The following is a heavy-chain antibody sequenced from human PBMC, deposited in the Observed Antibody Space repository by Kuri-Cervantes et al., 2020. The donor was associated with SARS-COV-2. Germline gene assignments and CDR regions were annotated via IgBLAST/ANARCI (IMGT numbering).Heavy chain of an antibody. CDR2: IYTSGST. Sequence: SETLSLSCTVSGGSISSYYWSWIRQPAGKGLEWIGRIYTSGSTNYNPSLKSRVTMSVDTSKNQFSLKLSSVTAADTAVYYCASIDSSGYYADYWGQGTLVTVSS. CDR3: ASIDSSGYYADY. J-gene: IGHJ4*02. D-gene: IGHD3-22*01. CDR1: GGSISSYY. V-gene: IGHV4-4*07.